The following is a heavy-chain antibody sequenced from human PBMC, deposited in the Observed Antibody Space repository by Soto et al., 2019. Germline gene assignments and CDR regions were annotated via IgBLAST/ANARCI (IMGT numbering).Heavy chain of an antibody. CDR1: GFSFDEYA. CDR3: VKGYYSGYDLAYFEY. J-gene: IGHJ4*02. V-gene: IGHV3-23*01. D-gene: IGHD5-12*01. CDR2: ISGSGDKT. Sequence: EVQLLESGGGLAQPGGSVRLSCAAYGFSFDEYAMTWVRQAAGKGLEWVSAISGSGDKTYYADSAKGRFTISRDNSKNTLYLQLNSLRAEDTAVYYCVKGYYSGYDLAYFEYWGQGTLVTVSS.